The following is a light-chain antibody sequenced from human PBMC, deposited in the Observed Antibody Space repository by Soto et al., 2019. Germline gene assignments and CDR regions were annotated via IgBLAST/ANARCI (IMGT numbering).Light chain of an antibody. Sequence: QSALTQPASVSGSPGQSITISCTGTSSDVGGYNYVSWYQHHPRKAPKLMIYDVSNRPSGVSNRFSGSKSGNTASLTVSGLQAEDEADYYCSSYTSSSTLVVFGGGTKLTVL. CDR2: DVS. CDR3: SSYTSSSTLVV. J-gene: IGLJ2*01. V-gene: IGLV2-14*03. CDR1: SSDVGGYNY.